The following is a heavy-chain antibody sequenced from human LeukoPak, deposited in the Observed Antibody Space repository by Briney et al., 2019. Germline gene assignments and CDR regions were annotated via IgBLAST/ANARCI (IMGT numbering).Heavy chain of an antibody. V-gene: IGHV3-74*01. J-gene: IGHJ4*02. Sequence: LTGGSLRLSCAASGFTFGTFWMHWVRQAPGKGLVWVSRINTDGSDTTYADSVKGRFTISRDNSKNTLYLQMNSLRAEDTAVYYCAKDFSPMVRGVGPLNYWGQGTLVTVSS. D-gene: IGHD3-10*01. CDR2: INTDGSDT. CDR1: GFTFGTFW. CDR3: AKDFSPMVRGVGPLNY.